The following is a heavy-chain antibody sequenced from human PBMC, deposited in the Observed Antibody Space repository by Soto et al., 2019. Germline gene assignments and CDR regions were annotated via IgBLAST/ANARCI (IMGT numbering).Heavy chain of an antibody. Sequence: GASVKVSCKASGYTFTSYAMHWVRQAPGQRLEWMGWINAGNGNTKYSQKFQGRVTITRDTSASTAYMELSSLRSEDTAVYYCARRETTVTPYGMDVWGQGTTVTVSS. CDR2: INAGNGNT. CDR1: GYTFTSYA. CDR3: ARRETTVTPYGMDV. D-gene: IGHD4-4*01. J-gene: IGHJ6*02. V-gene: IGHV1-3*01.